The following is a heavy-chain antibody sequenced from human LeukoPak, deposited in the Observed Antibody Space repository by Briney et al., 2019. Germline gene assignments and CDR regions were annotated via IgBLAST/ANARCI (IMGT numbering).Heavy chain of an antibody. J-gene: IGHJ6*02. CDR2: ISSSSSYI. CDR3: ARSPGYYDILTGYQSYYYGMDV. V-gene: IGHV3-21*01. CDR1: GFTFSSYS. Sequence: GSLRLSCAASGFTFSSYSMNWVRPAPGKGREWVSSISSSSSYIYYADSVKGRFTISRDNAKNSLYLQMNSLRAEDTAVYYCARSPGYYDILTGYQSYYYGMDVWGQGTTVTVSS. D-gene: IGHD3-9*01.